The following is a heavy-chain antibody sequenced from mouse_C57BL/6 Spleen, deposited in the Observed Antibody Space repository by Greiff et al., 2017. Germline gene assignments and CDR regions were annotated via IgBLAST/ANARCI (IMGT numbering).Heavy chain of an antibody. J-gene: IGHJ4*01. V-gene: IGHV1-81*01. CDR3: ARGGYSNYYAMDY. CDR2: IYPRSGNT. Sequence: VQLQQSGAELARPGASVKLSCKASGYTFTSYGISWVKQRTGQGLEWIGEIYPRSGNTYFNEKFKGKATLTADKSSSTAYMELRSLTSEDSAVYFCARGGYSNYYAMDYWGQGTSVTVSS. CDR1: GYTFTSYG. D-gene: IGHD2-5*01.